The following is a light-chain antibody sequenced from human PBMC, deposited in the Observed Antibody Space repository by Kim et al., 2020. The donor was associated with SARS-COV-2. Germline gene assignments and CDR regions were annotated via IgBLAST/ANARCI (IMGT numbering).Light chain of an antibody. CDR1: SSDVGTYNV. Sequence: QSALTQPASVSGSPGQSITISCAGTSSDVGTYNVVSWYQQHPGNVPKLIIFEVSKRPSGVSSRFSGSKSGNTASLTISGLQAEDEADYYCCAYAGSSALVVFGGGTQLTVL. CDR3: CAYAGSSALVV. J-gene: IGLJ2*01. V-gene: IGLV2-23*02. CDR2: EVS.